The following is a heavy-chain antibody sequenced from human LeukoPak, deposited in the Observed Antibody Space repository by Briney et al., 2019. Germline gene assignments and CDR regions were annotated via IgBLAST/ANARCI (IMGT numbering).Heavy chain of an antibody. CDR3: ARKLRWANWFDP. CDR2: MNPNSGNS. Sequence: ASVRVSCKASGYTFTNYDINWVRQTTGQGLEWIGWMNPNSGNSGYAQELQGRVTMTRDTSISTAYMELSSLTSEDTALYYCARKLRWANWFDPWGQGTLVTVSS. J-gene: IGHJ5*02. D-gene: IGHD4-23*01. V-gene: IGHV1-8*01. CDR1: GYTFTNYD.